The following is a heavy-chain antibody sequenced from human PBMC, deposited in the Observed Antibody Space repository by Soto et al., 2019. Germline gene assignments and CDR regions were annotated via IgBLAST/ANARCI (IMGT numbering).Heavy chain of an antibody. V-gene: IGHV3-48*01. Sequence: GGSLRLSCAASGFTFSSYSMNWVRQAPGKGLEWVSYISSSSSTIYYADSVKGRFTISRDNAKNSLYLQMNSLRAEDTAVYYCATHGMTTLFWAVWGKGTTVTVSS. CDR1: GFTFSSYS. CDR2: ISSSSSTI. CDR3: ATHGMTTLFWAV. D-gene: IGHD4-4*01. J-gene: IGHJ6*04.